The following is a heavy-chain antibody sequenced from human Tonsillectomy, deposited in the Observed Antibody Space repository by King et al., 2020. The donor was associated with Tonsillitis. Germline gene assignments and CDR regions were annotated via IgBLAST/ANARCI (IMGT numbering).Heavy chain of an antibody. Sequence: QLQESGSGLVKPSETLSLTCAVSDYSISSGANWGWIRQPPGKGLEWIASIYHTGKTYYNPSLQSRVTISVDTSKNDFSLKVMSVTAADTAVYYCARSRYSIAGAGRYFDYWGRGTVVSVSS. J-gene: IGHJ4*02. D-gene: IGHD6-13*01. CDR3: ARSRYSIAGAGRYFDY. V-gene: IGHV4-38-2*01. CDR1: DYSISSGAN. CDR2: IYHTGKT.